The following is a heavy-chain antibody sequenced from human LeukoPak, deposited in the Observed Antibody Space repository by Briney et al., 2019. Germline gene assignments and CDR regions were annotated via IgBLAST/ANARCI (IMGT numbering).Heavy chain of an antibody. CDR1: GFTFSSYV. V-gene: IGHV3-23*01. J-gene: IGHJ4*02. D-gene: IGHD1-1*01. Sequence: GGSLRLSCAASGFTFSSYVMSWVRQAPGKGLEWVSSISNSGGSTYYADSVKGRFTISRDNSKNTLYLQMNSLRAEDTAVYYCARNGESDYWGQGTLVTVSS. CDR2: ISNSGGST. CDR3: ARNGESDY.